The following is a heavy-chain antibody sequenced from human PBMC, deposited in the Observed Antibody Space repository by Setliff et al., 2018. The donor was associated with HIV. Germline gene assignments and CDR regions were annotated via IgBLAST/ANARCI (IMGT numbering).Heavy chain of an antibody. CDR2: ISSSSSYI. Sequence: GGSLRLSCAASGFTFSSYSMNWVRQAPGKGLEWVSSISSSSSYIYYVDSVKGRFTISRDNSKNTLYLQLSSLRAEDTAVYYCARVFWYGLPQIYYYMDVWGKGTTVTVSS. J-gene: IGHJ6*03. D-gene: IGHD2-8*02. V-gene: IGHV3-21*01. CDR3: ARVFWYGLPQIYYYMDV. CDR1: GFTFSSYS.